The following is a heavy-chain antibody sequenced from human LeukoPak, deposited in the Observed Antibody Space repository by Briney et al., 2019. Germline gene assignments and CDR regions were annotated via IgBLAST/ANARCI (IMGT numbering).Heavy chain of an antibody. V-gene: IGHV3-7*05. D-gene: IGHD3-10*01. CDR3: ARWNYDSGSWVLDY. Sequence: GGSLRLSCAGSGFTFSNHQMNWVRRAPGEGLEWVAKIKQDGGVKHYVDSVKGRFTISRDNAKNSLYLQMNSLRVEDTAMYYCARWNYDSGSWVLDYWGQGTLVTVSS. CDR2: IKQDGGVK. J-gene: IGHJ4*02. CDR1: GFTFSNHQ.